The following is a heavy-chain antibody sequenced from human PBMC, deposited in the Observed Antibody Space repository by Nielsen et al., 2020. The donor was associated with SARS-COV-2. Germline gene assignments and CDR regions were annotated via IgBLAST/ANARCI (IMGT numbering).Heavy chain of an antibody. CDR3: AKGSELMVYAVDYFDY. CDR1: GFTFSSYG. V-gene: IGHV3-30*18. Sequence: GSLKISCAASGFTFSSYGMHWVRQAPGKGLEWVAVISYEGSNKNYADSVKGRFTVSRDNSKNTLYLRMNSLRAEDTAVYYCAKGSELMVYAVDYFDYWGQGTLVTVSS. CDR2: ISYEGSNK. J-gene: IGHJ4*02. D-gene: IGHD2-8*01.